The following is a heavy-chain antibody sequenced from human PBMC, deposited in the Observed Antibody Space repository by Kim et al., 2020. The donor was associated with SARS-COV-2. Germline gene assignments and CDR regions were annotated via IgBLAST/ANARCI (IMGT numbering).Heavy chain of an antibody. J-gene: IGHJ4*02. CDR3: TRSADFWSGYWDEYYFDY. CDR2: IRSKANSYSK. CDR1: GFTFSGSA. V-gene: IGHV3-73*01. Sequence: GGSLRLSCAASGFTFSGSAMHWVRQAPGKGLEWVGRIRSKANSYSKAYAASGKGRFTITRDDSKNTAYVQMNILKTEDTAVYYCTRSADFWSGYWDEYYFDYWGQGTLVTVSS. D-gene: IGHD3-3*01.